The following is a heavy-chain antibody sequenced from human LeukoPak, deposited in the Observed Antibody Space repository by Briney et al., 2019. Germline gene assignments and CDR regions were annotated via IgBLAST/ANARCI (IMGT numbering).Heavy chain of an antibody. J-gene: IGHJ4*02. CDR3: ARGGDWSTSASGRLDY. V-gene: IGHV3-30*03. CDR1: GFTFSSYG. CDR2: MSYDGSKT. D-gene: IGHD3/OR15-3a*01. Sequence: PGGSLRLSCAASGFTFSSYGMHWVRQAPGKGLEWVAVMSYDGSKTYYADSVKGRFTISRDNSKNTLSLQMNSLRADDTAVYYCARGGDWSTSASGRLDYWGLGTLITVSS.